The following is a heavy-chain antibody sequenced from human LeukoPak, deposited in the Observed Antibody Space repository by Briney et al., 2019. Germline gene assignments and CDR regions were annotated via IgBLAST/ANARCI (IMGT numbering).Heavy chain of an antibody. CDR3: AREGGSGSYLQQTVMLFDY. Sequence: GGSLRLSCAASGFTFSSYSMNWVRQAPGKGLEWVSSISSSSSYIYYADSVKGRFTISRDNAKNSLYLQMNSLRAEDTAVYYCAREGGSGSYLQQTVMLFDYWGQGTLVTVSS. CDR1: GFTFSSYS. V-gene: IGHV3-21*01. CDR2: ISSSSSYI. D-gene: IGHD1-26*01. J-gene: IGHJ4*02.